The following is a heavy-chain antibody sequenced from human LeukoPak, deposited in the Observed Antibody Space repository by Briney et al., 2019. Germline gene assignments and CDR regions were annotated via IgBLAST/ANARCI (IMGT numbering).Heavy chain of an antibody. CDR2: IIPNFGTP. CDR3: ARQHFLYGDYQFFDY. J-gene: IGHJ4*02. D-gene: IGHD4-17*01. Sequence: GASVKVSCKASGGTFSTYSITWVRQAPGQGLEWMGGIIPNFGTPNYAQKFQGRVTITADGSTSTVYMELSSLRSEDTAVYCCARQHFLYGDYQFFDYWGQGTLVTVSS. CDR1: GGTFSTYS. V-gene: IGHV1-69*13.